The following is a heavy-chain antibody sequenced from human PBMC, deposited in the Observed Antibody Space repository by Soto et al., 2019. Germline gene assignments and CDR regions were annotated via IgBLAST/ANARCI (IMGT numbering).Heavy chain of an antibody. Sequence: GGSLRLSCAASGFTVSSNYMSWVRQAPGKGLEWVSVIYSGGSTYYADSVKGRFTISRDNSKNTLYLQMNSLRAEDTAVYYCARVTPTIFGVVREFDYWGQGTLVTVSS. CDR3: ARVTPTIFGVVREFDY. J-gene: IGHJ4*02. CDR1: GFTVSSNY. V-gene: IGHV3-53*01. CDR2: IYSGGST. D-gene: IGHD3-3*01.